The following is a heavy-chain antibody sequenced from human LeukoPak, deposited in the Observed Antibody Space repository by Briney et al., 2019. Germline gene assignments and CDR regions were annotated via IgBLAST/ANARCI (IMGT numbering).Heavy chain of an antibody. CDR3: ARERPNYYDSSGYYSKNYYYYMDV. CDR2: IYYSGST. Sequence: SETLSLTCTVSGGSISSHYWSWIRQPPGKGLEWIGYIYYSGSTNYNPSLKSRVTISVDTSKNQFSLKLSSVTAADTAVYYCARERPNYYDSSGYYSKNYYYYMDVWGKGTTVAVSS. CDR1: GGSISSHY. V-gene: IGHV4-59*11. J-gene: IGHJ6*03. D-gene: IGHD3-22*01.